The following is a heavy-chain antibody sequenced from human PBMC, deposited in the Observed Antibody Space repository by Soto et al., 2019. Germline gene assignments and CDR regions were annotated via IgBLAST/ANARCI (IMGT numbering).Heavy chain of an antibody. V-gene: IGHV5-10-1*01. CDR1: GYSFTMYW. Sequence: PGDSLKMSGKGSGYSFTMYWISCVCLMPGKGLEWMGRIDPSDSYTNYSPSFQGHVTISADKSISTAYLQWSSLKASDTGMYYCARHIWGGYYSSPFWFDPWGQGTLVT. CDR2: IDPSDSYT. J-gene: IGHJ5*02. D-gene: IGHD3-3*02. CDR3: ARHIWGGYYSSPFWFDP.